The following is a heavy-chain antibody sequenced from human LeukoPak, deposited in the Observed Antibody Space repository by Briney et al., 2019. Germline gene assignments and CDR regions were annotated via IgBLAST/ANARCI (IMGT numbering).Heavy chain of an antibody. Sequence: PSETLPLTCTVSGGSISSSSYYWGWIRQPPGKGLEWIGSIYYSGSTYYNPSLKSRVTISVDTSKNQFSLKLSSVTAADTAVYYCAKYDFWSGSSFDYWGQGTLVTVSS. CDR2: IYYSGST. CDR1: GGSISSSSYY. D-gene: IGHD3-3*01. J-gene: IGHJ4*02. V-gene: IGHV4-39*01. CDR3: AKYDFWSGSSFDY.